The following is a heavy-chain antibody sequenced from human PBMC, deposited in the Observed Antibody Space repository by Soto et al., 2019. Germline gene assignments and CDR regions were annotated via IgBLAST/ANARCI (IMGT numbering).Heavy chain of an antibody. CDR2: IYHTETT. V-gene: IGHV4-4*02. D-gene: IGHD3-10*01. CDR1: GGSVSSSFW. J-gene: IGHJ4*02. Sequence: SETLSLTCAFSGGSVSSSFWWTWVRQPPGKGLEWIGEIYHTETTNYAPSLKSRVTISLDKSMNQFSLRFNSVTPADTAVYYCARYDLGTFENWGQGSRDKVSS. CDR3: ARYDLGTFEN.